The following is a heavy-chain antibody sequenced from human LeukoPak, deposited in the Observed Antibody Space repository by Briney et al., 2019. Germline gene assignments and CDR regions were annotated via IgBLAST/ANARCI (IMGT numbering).Heavy chain of an antibody. J-gene: IGHJ4*02. Sequence: SDTQSLTHTVSGGAIRRHYWRGVRQPSAKGLECIGYIYYRESTNYNPSLKSRVTMSVNTSNNQFSLGLTSVTAADTAVNYCARLPGVGNNPPFDYWGQGTLVTVSS. CDR2: IYYREST. D-gene: IGHD4-23*01. CDR1: GGAIRRHY. V-gene: IGHV4-59*08. CDR3: ARLPGVGNNPPFDY.